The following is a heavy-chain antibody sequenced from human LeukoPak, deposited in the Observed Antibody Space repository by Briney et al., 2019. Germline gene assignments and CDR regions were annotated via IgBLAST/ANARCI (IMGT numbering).Heavy chain of an antibody. V-gene: IGHV3-21*04. D-gene: IGHD3-9*01. CDR3: ARDRLRFFDSYAFDV. CDR1: GFTFSSYS. Sequence: PGGSLRLSCAASGFTFSSYSMNWVRQAPGKGLEWVSSSSSNIYYADSMKGRFTISRDNAKNSLYLQMNSLRAEDTAVYYCARDRLRFFDSYAFDVWGQGTMVTVSS. J-gene: IGHJ3*01. CDR2: SSSNI.